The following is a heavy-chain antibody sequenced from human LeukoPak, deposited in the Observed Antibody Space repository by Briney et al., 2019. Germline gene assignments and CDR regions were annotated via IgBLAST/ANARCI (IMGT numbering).Heavy chain of an antibody. CDR1: GFTFSNYG. CDR3: AKVVQYTASTGTGLDY. CDR2: IWYDGSYK. Sequence: GGSLRLSCVASGFTFSNYGMHWVRQAPGKGLDWVAVIWYDGSYKYYADSVKGRFTISRENPKNTLYLQMNSLGAEDTGIYYCAKVVQYTASTGTGLDYWGQGTLVTVSS. J-gene: IGHJ4*02. V-gene: IGHV3-33*06. D-gene: IGHD6-13*01.